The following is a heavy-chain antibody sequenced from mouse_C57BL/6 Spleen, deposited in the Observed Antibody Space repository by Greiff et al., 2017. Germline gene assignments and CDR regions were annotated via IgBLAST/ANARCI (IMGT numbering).Heavy chain of an antibody. J-gene: IGHJ3*01. D-gene: IGHD1-1*01. Sequence: EVMLVESGGDLVKPGGSLKLSCAASGFTFSSYGMSWVRQTPDKRLEWVATISSGGSYTYYPDSVKGRFTISRDNAKNTLYLQMSSLKSEDTAMYYCAPRGYGSSPFAYWGQGTLVTVSA. CDR1: GFTFSSYG. V-gene: IGHV5-6*01. CDR2: ISSGGSYT. CDR3: APRGYGSSPFAY.